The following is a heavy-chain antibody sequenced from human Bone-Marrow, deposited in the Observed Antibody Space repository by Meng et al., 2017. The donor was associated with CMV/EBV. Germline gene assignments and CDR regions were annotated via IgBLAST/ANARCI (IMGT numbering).Heavy chain of an antibody. J-gene: IGHJ4*02. V-gene: IGHV1-2*02. CDR1: GYTFTGYY. Sequence: ASVKVSCKASGYTFTGYYMHWVRQAPGQGLEWMGWINPNSGGTNYAQKFQGRVTMTRDTSISTAYMELSRLRSDDTAMYYCARGRVVPAAIGVDNFDYWGQGTLVTVSS. CDR2: INPNSGGT. CDR3: ARGRVVPAAIGVDNFDY. D-gene: IGHD2-2*01.